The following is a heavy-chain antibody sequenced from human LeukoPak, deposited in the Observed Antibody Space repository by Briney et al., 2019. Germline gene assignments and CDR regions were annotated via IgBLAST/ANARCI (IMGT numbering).Heavy chain of an antibody. J-gene: IGHJ4*02. V-gene: IGHV4-59*01. Sequence: SETLSLTCSVSGVSIRSYYWSWIRQPPGKGLEWIGYIYYSGSTNYNPSLKSRVTVSVDTSKNQFSLKLSSVTAVDTAIYYCARGQLGDGYNFDYWGQGTLVTVSS. CDR3: ARGQLGDGYNFDY. CDR1: GVSIRSYY. D-gene: IGHD5-24*01. CDR2: IYYSGST.